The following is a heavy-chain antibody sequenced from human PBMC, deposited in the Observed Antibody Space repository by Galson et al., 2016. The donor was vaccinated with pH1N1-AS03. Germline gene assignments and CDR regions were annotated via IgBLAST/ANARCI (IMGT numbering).Heavy chain of an antibody. D-gene: IGHD5/OR15-5a*01. CDR3: ARLPLIPVSPTLLDY. CDR1: GYIFTNYW. CDR2: IYHADSRT. Sequence: QSGAEVKKPGESLKISCKGSGYIFTNYWIVWVRQMPGKGLEWMGSIYHADSRTTYSPSFQGQVTISVDKSINTAYLQWTSLKASDTAMYFSARLPLIPVSPTLLDYWGQGTLVTVSS. J-gene: IGHJ4*02. V-gene: IGHV5-51*01.